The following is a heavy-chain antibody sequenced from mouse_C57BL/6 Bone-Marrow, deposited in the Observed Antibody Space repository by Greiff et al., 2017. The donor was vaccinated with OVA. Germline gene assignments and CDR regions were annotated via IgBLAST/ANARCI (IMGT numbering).Heavy chain of an antibody. V-gene: IGHV1-50*01. CDR1: GYTFTSYW. J-gene: IGHJ3*01. CDR3: ARRGDGNYWFAY. Sequence: QVQLQQPGAELVKPGASVKLSCKASGYTFTSYWMQWVKQRPGQGLEWIGEIDPSDSYTNYNQKFKGKATLTVDTSSSTAYMQLSSLTSEDSAVYYCARRGDGNYWFAYWGQGTLVTVSA. CDR2: IDPSDSYT. D-gene: IGHD2-1*01.